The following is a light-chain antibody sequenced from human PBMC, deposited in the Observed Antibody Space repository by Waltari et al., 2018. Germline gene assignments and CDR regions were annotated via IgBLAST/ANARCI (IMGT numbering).Light chain of an antibody. CDR2: KNN. CDR1: NFGSKD. CDR3: QVWDTTTVV. Sequence: YELTQPLSVSVNPGQTATITCEGNNFGSKDVHWYQQKPGQAPVLVIYKNNNRPSGIPERISGSKSGNTATLTFSGAQAGDEADYYCQVWDTTTVVFGGGTKLTVL. J-gene: IGLJ3*02. V-gene: IGLV3-9*01.